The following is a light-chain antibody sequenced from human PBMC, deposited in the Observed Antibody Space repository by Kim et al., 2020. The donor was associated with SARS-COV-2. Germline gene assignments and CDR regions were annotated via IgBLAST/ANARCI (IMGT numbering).Light chain of an antibody. CDR3: QQYYSYAT. V-gene: IGKV1-5*03. J-gene: IGKJ1*01. CDR2: KAS. Sequence: SASVGDRVTITCRASQNIDTWLAWYQQRPGKAPNLLIYKASNLESGVPSRFSGSGSGTEFTLTISSLQPSDFVTYYCQQYYSYATFGQGTKVDIK. CDR1: QNIDTW.